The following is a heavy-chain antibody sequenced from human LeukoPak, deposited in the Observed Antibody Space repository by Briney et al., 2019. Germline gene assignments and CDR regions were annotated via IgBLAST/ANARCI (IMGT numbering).Heavy chain of an antibody. J-gene: IGHJ5*02. V-gene: IGHV3-30-3*01. CDR3: ARVGATAMVFNWFDP. CDR2: ISYDGRNK. Sequence: GGSLRLSCAASGFTFSSYAMHWVRQAPGKGLEWVAVISYDGRNKYYADSVKGRFTISRDNSKNTLYLQMNSLRAEDTAVYYRARVGATAMVFNWFDPWGQGTLVTVSS. CDR1: GFTFSSYA. D-gene: IGHD5-18*01.